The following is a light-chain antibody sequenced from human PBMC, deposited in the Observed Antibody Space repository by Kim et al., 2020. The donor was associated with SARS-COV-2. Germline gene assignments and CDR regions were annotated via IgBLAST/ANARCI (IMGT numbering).Light chain of an antibody. CDR2: GAS. J-gene: IGKJ1*01. CDR3: QQYNNWPPWT. V-gene: IGKV3-15*01. Sequence: PPGERATPPCSASRSVSSNLAWYQQKPGQAPRLLIYGASTRATGIPARFSGSGSGTEFTLTISSLQSEDFAVYYCQQYNNWPPWTFGQGTKVDIK. CDR1: RSVSSN.